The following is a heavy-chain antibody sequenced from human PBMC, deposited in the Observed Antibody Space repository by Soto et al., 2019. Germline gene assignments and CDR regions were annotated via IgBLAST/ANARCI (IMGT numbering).Heavy chain of an antibody. CDR2: INPSGGST. D-gene: IGHD6-19*01. J-gene: IGHJ4*02. Sequence: ASVKVSCKASGYTFTSYYMHWVRQAPGQGLEWMGIINPSGGSTSYAQKFQGRVTMTRDTSTSTVYMELSSLRSEDTAVYYCAGAVAGYLFFDYWGQGTLVTVSS. V-gene: IGHV1-46*03. CDR1: GYTFTSYY. CDR3: AGAVAGYLFFDY.